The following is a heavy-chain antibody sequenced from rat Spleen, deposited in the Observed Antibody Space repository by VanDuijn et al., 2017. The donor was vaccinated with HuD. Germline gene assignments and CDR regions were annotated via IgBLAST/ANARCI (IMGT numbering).Heavy chain of an antibody. CDR1: GLNFSDYD. D-gene: IGHD1-11*01. CDR2: INTGGTNT. CDR3: ARHGGLRNWFAY. Sequence: EVQLVESGGRLVQPGRPLKISCTDSGLNFSDYDMAWVRQAPSKGLEWIASINTGGTNTYYRDSVKGRFTISRDDAKNTQYLQMDSLRSEDTATYYCARHGGLRNWFAYWGQGTLVTVSS. J-gene: IGHJ3*01. V-gene: IGHV5S13*01.